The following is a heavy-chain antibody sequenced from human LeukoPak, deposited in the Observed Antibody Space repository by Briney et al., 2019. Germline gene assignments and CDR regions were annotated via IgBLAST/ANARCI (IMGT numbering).Heavy chain of an antibody. CDR2: ISYDGSNI. V-gene: IGHV3-30*04. Sequence: PGGSLRLSCAASGFTFSSYAMHWVRQAPGKGLEWVAVISYDGSNIYYADSVKGRFTLSRDNAKNSLYLQMNSLRAEDTAVYYCARRRYNWNAIDYWGQGTLVTVSS. CDR3: ARRRYNWNAIDY. J-gene: IGHJ4*02. D-gene: IGHD1-20*01. CDR1: GFTFSSYA.